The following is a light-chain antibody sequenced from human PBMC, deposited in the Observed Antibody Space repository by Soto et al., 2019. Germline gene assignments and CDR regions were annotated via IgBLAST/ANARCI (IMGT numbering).Light chain of an antibody. CDR3: QQSYSTPYT. CDR2: AAS. Sequence: DIQMTQSPSSLSPSVGDRVTITCRASQSFSSYLNWYQQKPGKAPKLLIYAASSLQSGVPSRFSGSGSGTDFTLTISSLQPEDFATYYCQQSYSTPYTFGQGTKLEIK. V-gene: IGKV1-39*01. J-gene: IGKJ2*01. CDR1: QSFSSY.